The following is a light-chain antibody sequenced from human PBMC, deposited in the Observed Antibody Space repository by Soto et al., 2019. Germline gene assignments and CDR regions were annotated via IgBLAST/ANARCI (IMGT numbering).Light chain of an antibody. CDR2: NAS. Sequence: DIQMTQSTSTLSASIGDRVTITCRASQSINTWLAWYHQDPGKAPKVLIFNASTLESGVPSRFSGSGSGTEFTLTIGSLHPDDLATYYCQQYNVYPLTFGQGTRVEIK. V-gene: IGKV1-5*01. CDR1: QSINTW. J-gene: IGKJ1*01. CDR3: QQYNVYPLT.